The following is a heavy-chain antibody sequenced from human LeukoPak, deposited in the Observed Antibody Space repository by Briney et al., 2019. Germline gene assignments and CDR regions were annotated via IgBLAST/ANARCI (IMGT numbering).Heavy chain of an antibody. V-gene: IGHV1-8*01. D-gene: IGHD3-9*01. J-gene: IGHJ3*02. Sequence: ASVKVSCKASGYTFTSYDINWVRQAPGQGLEWMGWMNPNSGNTVYAQKFQGRVTMTRNTSISTASMELSSLRSEDTAVYYCARGQTGSVRYFDWLLSPHDAFDIWGQGTMATVSS. CDR1: GYTFTSYD. CDR2: MNPNSGNT. CDR3: ARGQTGSVRYFDWLLSPHDAFDI.